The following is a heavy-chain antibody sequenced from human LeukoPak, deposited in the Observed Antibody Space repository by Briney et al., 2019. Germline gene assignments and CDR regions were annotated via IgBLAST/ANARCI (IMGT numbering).Heavy chain of an antibody. CDR3: ARDYSSGSLANFDY. CDR1: GYTFTGCY. Sequence: ASVKVSCKASGYTFTGCYMHWVRQAPGQGLEWMGWINPNSGGTNYAQKFQGGVTMTRDTSISTAYMELSRLRSDDTAVYYCARDYSSGSLANFDYWGQGTLVTVSS. D-gene: IGHD6-19*01. V-gene: IGHV1-2*02. J-gene: IGHJ4*02. CDR2: INPNSGGT.